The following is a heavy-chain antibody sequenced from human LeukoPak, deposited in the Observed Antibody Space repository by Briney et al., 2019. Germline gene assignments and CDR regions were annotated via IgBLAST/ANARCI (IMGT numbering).Heavy chain of an antibody. D-gene: IGHD6-13*01. J-gene: IGHJ4*02. V-gene: IGHV3-30*04. Sequence: PGRSLRLSCAASGFTFSSYAMHWVRQAPGKGLEWVAVISYDGSNKYYADSVKGRFTISRDNSKNTLYLQMNSLRAEDTAVYYCAKALAAGPGDIDYWGQGTLVTVSS. CDR3: AKALAAGPGDIDY. CDR2: ISYDGSNK. CDR1: GFTFSSYA.